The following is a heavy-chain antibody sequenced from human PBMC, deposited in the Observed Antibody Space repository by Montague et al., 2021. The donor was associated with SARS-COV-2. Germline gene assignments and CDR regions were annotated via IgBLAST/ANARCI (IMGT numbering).Heavy chain of an antibody. CDR1: GGSISDNNW. CDR2: ISLGHT. CDR3: ARDIWEPEVRSRGWFDP. V-gene: IGHV4-4*02. J-gene: IGHJ5*02. Sequence: SETLSLTCGVSGGSISDNNWWSWVRQSPETGLEWIGEISLGHTDYNPSLKSRVTISLDKSKNQFSLKLTSVTAADTAVYYCARDIWEPEVRSRGWFDPWGQGILVTVSS. D-gene: IGHD1-26*01.